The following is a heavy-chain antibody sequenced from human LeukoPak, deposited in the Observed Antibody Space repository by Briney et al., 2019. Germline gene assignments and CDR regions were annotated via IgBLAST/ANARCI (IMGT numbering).Heavy chain of an antibody. CDR3: ARDIDWLDC. CDR1: GFTFSTYS. J-gene: IGHJ5*01. CDR2: IKQDGSEI. Sequence: GGSLRLSCAASGFTFSTYSMNWDRQAPGKGLEWVANIKQDGSEIYSGDSLKGRFTISRDNAKNSLYLQMNSLRGEDTAVYYCARDIDWLDCWGQGTLVTVSS. D-gene: IGHD2-15*01. V-gene: IGHV3-7*01.